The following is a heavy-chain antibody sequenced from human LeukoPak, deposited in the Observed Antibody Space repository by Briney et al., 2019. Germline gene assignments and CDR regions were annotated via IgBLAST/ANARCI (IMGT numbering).Heavy chain of an antibody. V-gene: IGHV1-24*01. J-gene: IGHJ4*02. CDR2: FDPENAEI. D-gene: IGHD3-3*01. CDR3: ATRGSDFWSGFDY. Sequence: ASVKVSCKLSGNTLRELPIQWVRQAGGKGLEWMAGFDPENAEIVYAQKFQGRVTMTEDTSTNTAYMELTSLTSDDAALYYCATRGSDFWSGFDYWGQGTQVTVSS. CDR1: GNTLRELP.